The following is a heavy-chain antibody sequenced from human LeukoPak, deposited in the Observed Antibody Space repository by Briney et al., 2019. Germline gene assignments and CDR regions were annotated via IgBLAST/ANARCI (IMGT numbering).Heavy chain of an antibody. Sequence: SETLSLTCAVYGGSFSGYYWSWIRQPPGKGLEWIGEINHSGNTNYNPSLKSRVTISVDTSKNQFSLKLSSVTAADTAVYYCAGGGTMVRVPWGQGTLVTVSS. J-gene: IGHJ5*02. D-gene: IGHD3-10*01. CDR1: GGSFSGYY. V-gene: IGHV4-34*01. CDR2: INHSGNT. CDR3: AGGGTMVRVP.